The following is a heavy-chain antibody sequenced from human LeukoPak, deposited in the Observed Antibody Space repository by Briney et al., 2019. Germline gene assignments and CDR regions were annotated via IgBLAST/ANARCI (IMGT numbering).Heavy chain of an antibody. D-gene: IGHD3-10*01. CDR3: ARGYYYGSGSIRGAFDP. Sequence: ASVKVSCKSSGYTFTGYYMHWVRQAPGQGLEWMGWLIPNSGGTNYAQKFQGRVTMTRDTSISTAYMELSRLRSDDTAVYYCARGYYYGSGSIRGAFDPWGQGTLVTVSS. J-gene: IGHJ5*02. CDR2: LIPNSGGT. CDR1: GYTFTGYY. V-gene: IGHV1-2*02.